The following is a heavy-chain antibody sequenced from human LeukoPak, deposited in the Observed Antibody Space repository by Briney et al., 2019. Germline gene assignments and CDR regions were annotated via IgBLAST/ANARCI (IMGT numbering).Heavy chain of an antibody. CDR2: ISGSGVST. D-gene: IGHD4-23*01. J-gene: IGHJ4*02. V-gene: IGHV3-23*01. CDR3: AKDYGGNFGDY. Sequence: GGSLRLSCAASGFTFSNYAMSWVGQAPGKWLEWVSAISGSGVSTYYADSVKGRFTISRDNSKNTLYLQMNSLRAEDTAVYYCAKDYGGNFGDYWGQGTLATVSS. CDR1: GFTFSNYA.